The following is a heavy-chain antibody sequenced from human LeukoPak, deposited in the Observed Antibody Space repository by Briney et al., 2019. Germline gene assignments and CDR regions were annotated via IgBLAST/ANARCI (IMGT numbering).Heavy chain of an antibody. D-gene: IGHD3-3*01. V-gene: IGHV3-21*01. CDR2: ISSSSSYI. CDR1: GFTFSSYS. J-gene: IGHJ4*02. Sequence: PGGSLRLSCAASGFTFSSYSMNWVRQAPGKGLEWVSSISSSSSYIYYADSVKGRFTISRDNAKNSLYLQMNSLRDEDTAVYYCARDNDDFWSQDYWGQGTLVTVSS. CDR3: ARDNDDFWSQDY.